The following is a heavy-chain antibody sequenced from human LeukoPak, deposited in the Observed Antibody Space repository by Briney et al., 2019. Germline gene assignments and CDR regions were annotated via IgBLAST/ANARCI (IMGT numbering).Heavy chain of an antibody. D-gene: IGHD5-24*01. Sequence: GGSLRLSCAASGFTFSSYSMNWVRQAPGKGLEWVSSISSSSSYIYYADSVKGRFTISRDNAKNSLYLQMNSLRAEDTAVYYCARDRSGDGYNYGCWGQGTLVTVSS. CDR1: GFTFSSYS. CDR2: ISSSSSYI. V-gene: IGHV3-21*01. J-gene: IGHJ4*02. CDR3: ARDRSGDGYNYGC.